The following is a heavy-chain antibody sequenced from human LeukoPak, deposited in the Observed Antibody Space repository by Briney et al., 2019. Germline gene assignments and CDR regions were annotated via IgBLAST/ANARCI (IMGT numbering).Heavy chain of an antibody. D-gene: IGHD3-16*01. Sequence: ASVKVSCKASGYTFTSYGITWVRQAPGQGLEGMGWISAYNGNTDYAQKFQGRVTMTTDTSTSTAYMELRSLRSDDTAVHYCARVLGFLSRSTRIGAGTFDIWGQGTMVIVSS. CDR3: ARVLGFLSRSTRIGAGTFDI. V-gene: IGHV1-18*01. CDR1: GYTFTSYG. J-gene: IGHJ3*02. CDR2: ISAYNGNT.